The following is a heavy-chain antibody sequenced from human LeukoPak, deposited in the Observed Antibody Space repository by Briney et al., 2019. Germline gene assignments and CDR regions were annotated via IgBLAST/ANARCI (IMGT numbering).Heavy chain of an antibody. CDR3: ARDSDLRGVLDY. Sequence: GGSLRLSCAASGFTFSSYGMHWVRQAPGKGLGWVAVIWYDGSNKYYADSVKGRFTISRDNSKNTLYLQMNSLRAEDTAVYYCARDSDLRGVLDYWGQGTLVTVSS. J-gene: IGHJ4*02. V-gene: IGHV3-33*08. D-gene: IGHD3-10*01. CDR2: IWYDGSNK. CDR1: GFTFSSYG.